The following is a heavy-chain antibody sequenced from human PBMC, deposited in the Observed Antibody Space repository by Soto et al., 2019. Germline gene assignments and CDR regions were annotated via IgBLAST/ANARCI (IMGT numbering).Heavy chain of an antibody. Sequence: QVQLVQSGAEVKKPGASVKVSCKASGYTFTSYDINWVRQATGQGLEWMGWMNPNSGNTGYAQKFQGRGTMTRNTSISAAYMELSSRRYEDTAVYYCARDFWSGYFGYYYYYGMDVWGQGTTVTVSS. CDR3: ARDFWSGYFGYYYYYGMDV. D-gene: IGHD3-3*01. J-gene: IGHJ6*02. CDR2: MNPNSGNT. V-gene: IGHV1-8*01. CDR1: GYTFTSYD.